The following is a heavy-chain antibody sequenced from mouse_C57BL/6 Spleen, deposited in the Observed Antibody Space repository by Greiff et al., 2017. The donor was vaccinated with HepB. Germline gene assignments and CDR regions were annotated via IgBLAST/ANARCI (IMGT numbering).Heavy chain of an antibody. CDR1: GYTFTDYN. D-gene: IGHD2-4*01. J-gene: IGHJ3*01. CDR3: SYYDYDGGAY. Sequence: EVQLQQSGPELVKPGASVKIPCKASGYTFTDYNMDWVKQSHGKSLEWIGDINPNNGGTIYNQKFKGKATLTVDKSSSTAYMELRSLTSEDTAVYYGSYYDYDGGAYWGQGTLVTVAA. CDR2: INPNNGGT. V-gene: IGHV1-18*01.